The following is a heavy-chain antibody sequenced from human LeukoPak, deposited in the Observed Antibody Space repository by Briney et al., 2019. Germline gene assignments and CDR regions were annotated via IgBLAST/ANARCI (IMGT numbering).Heavy chain of an antibody. J-gene: IGHJ4*02. CDR1: GFTFSSYG. CDR2: ISGSGGST. CDR3: AKDSSDYYFDY. D-gene: IGHD3-22*01. Sequence: GGTLRLSCAASGFTFSSYGMSWVRQAPGKGLEWVSAISGSGGSTYYADSVKGQFTISRDNSKNTLYVQMNSLRPDDTAVYYCAKDSSDYYFDYWGQGTLVTVSS. V-gene: IGHV3-23*01.